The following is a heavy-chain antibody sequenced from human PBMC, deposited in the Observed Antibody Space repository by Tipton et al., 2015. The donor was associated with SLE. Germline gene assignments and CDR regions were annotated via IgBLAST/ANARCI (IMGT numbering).Heavy chain of an antibody. CDR2: ISSSGSAI. Sequence: SLRLSCAASGFTFSDYYMSWIRQAPGKGLEWLSYISSSGSAIYYADSVNGRFTISRDNAKNSLYLQMNSLRAEDTAVYYCARDRGLDYYDSGGYFYFDHWGQGTPVTVSS. D-gene: IGHD3-22*01. CDR1: GFTFSDYY. J-gene: IGHJ4*02. CDR3: ARDRGLDYYDSGGYFYFDH. V-gene: IGHV3-11*01.